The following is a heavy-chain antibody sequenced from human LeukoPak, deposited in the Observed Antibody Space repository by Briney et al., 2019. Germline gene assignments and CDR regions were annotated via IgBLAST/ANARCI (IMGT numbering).Heavy chain of an antibody. CDR3: AGPAYCGGDCYSGYYGMDV. V-gene: IGHV1-2*02. CDR2: INPGDGDT. D-gene: IGHD2-21*02. CDR1: AYTFTGYY. Sequence: GASVKVSCKASAYTFTGYYMHWVRQARGQGLEWMGWINPGDGDTKYALNFQGRVTMTRDTSISTAYMELSSLRSEDTAVYYCAGPAYCGGDCYSGYYGMDVWGKGTTVTVSS. J-gene: IGHJ6*04.